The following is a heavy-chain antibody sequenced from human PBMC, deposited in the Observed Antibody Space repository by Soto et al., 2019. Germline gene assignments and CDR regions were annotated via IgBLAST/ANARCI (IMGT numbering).Heavy chain of an antibody. CDR2: INAGNGNT. J-gene: IGHJ5*02. CDR3: ARANIAAAGTLWFDP. D-gene: IGHD6-13*01. V-gene: IGHV1-3*01. Sequence: QVQLVQSGAEVKKPGASVKVSCKASGYTFTSYAMHWVRQAPGQRLEWMGWINAGNGNTKYSQKFQGRVTITRDTSASTAYMELSSLRSEDTAVYYCARANIAAAGTLWFDPWGQGTLVTVSS. CDR1: GYTFTSYA.